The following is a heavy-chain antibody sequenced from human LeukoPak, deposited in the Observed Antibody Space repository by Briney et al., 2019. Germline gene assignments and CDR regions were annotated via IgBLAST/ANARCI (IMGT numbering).Heavy chain of an antibody. CDR1: GYTFANFD. CDR2: LNPISGNT. J-gene: IGHJ4*02. D-gene: IGHD6-13*01. Sequence: ASVKVSCKASGYTFANFDINWVRQATGHGLEWMGWLNPISGNTGYAPKFQGRVTMSKNTSINTAYMELKSLTSEDTAVYYCARGQGSHGQQLGDYWGQGTLVTVSS. CDR3: ARGQGSHGQQLGDY. V-gene: IGHV1-8*01.